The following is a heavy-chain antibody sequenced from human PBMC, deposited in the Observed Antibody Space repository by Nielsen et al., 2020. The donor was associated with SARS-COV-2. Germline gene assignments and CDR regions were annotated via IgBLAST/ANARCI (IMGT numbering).Heavy chain of an antibody. CDR3: ARTGIAVAGIDFDY. J-gene: IGHJ4*02. V-gene: IGHV1-8*01. Sequence: ASVKVSCKASGYTFTSYDINWVRQATGQGLEWMGWMNPNSGNTGYAQKFQGRVTMTRDTSISTAYMELSRLRSDDTAVHYCARTGIAVAGIDFDYWGQGTLVTVSS. D-gene: IGHD6-19*01. CDR2: MNPNSGNT. CDR1: GYTFTSYD.